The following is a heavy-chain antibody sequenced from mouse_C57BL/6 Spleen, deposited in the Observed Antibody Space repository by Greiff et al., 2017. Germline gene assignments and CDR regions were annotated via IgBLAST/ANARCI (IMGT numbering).Heavy chain of an antibody. V-gene: IGHV3-6*01. D-gene: IGHD2-4*01. J-gene: IGHJ4*01. Sequence: EVQLQESGPGLVKPSQSLSLTCSVTGYSITSGYYWNWIRQFPGNKLEWMGYISYDGSNNYNPSLKNRISITRDTSKNQFFLKLNSVTTEDTATYYCAREGPYYDYDRGAMDYWGQGTSVTVSS. CDR2: ISYDGSN. CDR3: AREGPYYDYDRGAMDY. CDR1: GYSITSGYY.